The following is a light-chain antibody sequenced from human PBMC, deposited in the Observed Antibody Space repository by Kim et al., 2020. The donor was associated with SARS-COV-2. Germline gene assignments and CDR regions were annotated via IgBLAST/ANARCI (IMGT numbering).Light chain of an antibody. CDR2: LGS. V-gene: IGKV2-28*01. CDR3: MQALQTPPT. Sequence: DIVMTQSPLSLPVTPGEPASISCRSSQSLLHSNGYNYLDWYLQKPGQSPQLLIYLGSNRASGVPDRFSGSGSGTDFTLKISRVEAEDVGVYYCMQALQTPPTFGQGTKREI. J-gene: IGKJ2*01. CDR1: QSLLHSNGYNY.